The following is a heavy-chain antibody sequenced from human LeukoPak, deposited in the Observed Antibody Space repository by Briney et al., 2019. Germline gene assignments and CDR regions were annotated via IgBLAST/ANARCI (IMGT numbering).Heavy chain of an antibody. D-gene: IGHD5-24*01. CDR3: ARDWVYKIDY. Sequence: RGALRLSCETAGFTFSSYVMHWVRRTPGKGLVWVSRISHDGIISYADSVKGRFTISRDNAKNTLTLQMCSLRVEVSAVYFCARDWVYKIDYWGRGTLVTVSS. J-gene: IGHJ4*02. CDR2: ISHDGII. CDR1: GFTFSSYV. V-gene: IGHV3-74*01.